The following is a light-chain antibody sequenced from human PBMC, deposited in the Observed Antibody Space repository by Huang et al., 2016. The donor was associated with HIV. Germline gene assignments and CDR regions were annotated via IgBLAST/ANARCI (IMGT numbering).Light chain of an antibody. J-gene: IGKJ1*01. V-gene: IGKV1D-8*01. CDR1: QGMNNY. CDR3: QQYHSFPQT. CDR2: SAS. Sequence: VIWMTQSPSLLSASTGDRVTINCRLSQGMNNYLAWYQQKPGKAPELLIYSASALKDGVPSRFSGCGSGTNFTLNISFLQPEDFASYYCQQYHSFPQTFGQGTKVEMK.